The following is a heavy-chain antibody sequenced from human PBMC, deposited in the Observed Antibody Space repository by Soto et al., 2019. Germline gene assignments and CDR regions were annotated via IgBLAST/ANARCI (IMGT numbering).Heavy chain of an antibody. V-gene: IGHV1-69*05. Sequence: GASVKVTCKASGGTFSSYASSWVRQAPGQGLEWMGGIIPIFGTANYAQKFQGRVTITTDTSTSTAYMELRSLRSDDTAVYYCARGFRVAATRWWFDPWGQGTLVTVSS. CDR2: IIPIFGTA. J-gene: IGHJ5*02. CDR3: ARGFRVAATRWWFDP. CDR1: GGTFSSYA. D-gene: IGHD2-15*01.